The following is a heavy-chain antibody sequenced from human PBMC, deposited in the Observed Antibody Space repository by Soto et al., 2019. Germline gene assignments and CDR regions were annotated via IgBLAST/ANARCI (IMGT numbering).Heavy chain of an antibody. CDR2: ISHDGINK. CDR3: ARPGDYSAFDI. D-gene: IGHD4-17*01. CDR1: GFTFSSYV. V-gene: IGHV3-30-3*01. Sequence: QVQLVESGGGVVQPGRSLRLSCAASGFTFSSYVMHWVRQAPGKGLEWVTVISHDGINKYYADSVKGRFTISRDNSKNTLYLQMNSLRADDTAVYYCARPGDYSAFDIWGQGTMVTVS. J-gene: IGHJ3*02.